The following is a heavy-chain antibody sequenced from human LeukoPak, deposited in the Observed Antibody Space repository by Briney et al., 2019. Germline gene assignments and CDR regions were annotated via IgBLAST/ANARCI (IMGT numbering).Heavy chain of an antibody. J-gene: IGHJ4*02. D-gene: IGHD3-10*01. CDR1: GGSFSGHY. V-gene: IGHV4-34*01. CDR2: INHSGST. CDR3: ARRPITMVRGPFDY. Sequence: PSETLSLTCAVYGGSFSGHYLSWIRQPPGKGLEWIGEINHSGSTNYNPSLKSRVTISVDTSKNQFSLKLSSVTAADTAVYYCARRPITMVRGPFDYWGQGTLVTVSS.